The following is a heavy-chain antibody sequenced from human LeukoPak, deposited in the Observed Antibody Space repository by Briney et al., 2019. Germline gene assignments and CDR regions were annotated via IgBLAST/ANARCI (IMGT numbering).Heavy chain of an antibody. Sequence: GGSLRLSCAASGFTFSDYYMGWIRQAPGKGLEWISYITSNGNSVYYAASVKGRFTISRDNAKNSLYLQVTSLTAEDAAVYYCARAGVDSSGYYYQGFDYWGQGTQVTVSS. V-gene: IGHV3-11*04. J-gene: IGHJ4*02. CDR1: GFTFSDYY. D-gene: IGHD3-3*01. CDR3: ARAGVDSSGYYYQGFDY. CDR2: ITSNGNSV.